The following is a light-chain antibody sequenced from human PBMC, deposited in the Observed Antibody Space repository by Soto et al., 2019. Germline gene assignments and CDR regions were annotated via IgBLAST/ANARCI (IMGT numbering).Light chain of an antibody. J-gene: IGLJ2*01. V-gene: IGLV1-40*01. Sequence: QSVLTQPPSVSGAPGQRVTISCTGSSSNIRAGYDVHWYQQLPGTAPKILIYGNINRPSGVPDRFSGSKSGTSASLAITGLQAEDEADYYCQSYDSSLSVVFGGGTKVTVL. CDR1: SSNIRAGYD. CDR3: QSYDSSLSVV. CDR2: GNI.